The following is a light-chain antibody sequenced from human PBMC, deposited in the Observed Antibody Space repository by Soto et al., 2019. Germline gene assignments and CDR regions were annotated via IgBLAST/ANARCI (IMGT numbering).Light chain of an antibody. V-gene: IGKV3-20*01. Sequence: IVLTQSPGILSLSPGERATLSCRASQSVTSNSLAWYQQKPGQAPSLLIYGASTRATGISDRFSGSGSGTDFTLTISRVEPEDSAVYYCQQYGNSPRTFGQGTKLEIK. CDR3: QQYGNSPRT. CDR1: QSVTSNS. J-gene: IGKJ2*01. CDR2: GAS.